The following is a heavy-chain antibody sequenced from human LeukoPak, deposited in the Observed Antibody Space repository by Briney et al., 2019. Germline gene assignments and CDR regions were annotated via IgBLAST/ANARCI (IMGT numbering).Heavy chain of an antibody. CDR1: GFTFSSYG. CDR2: ISSTSAST. V-gene: IGHV3-23*01. CDR3: AKSAVVRGTTGTFDY. D-gene: IGHD3-10*01. Sequence: GGSLRLSCATSGFTFSSYGFHWVRQAPGRGLEWVSGISSTSASTYYIDSVKGRFTISRDNSKNTLYLQMNSLGAEDTAVYYCAKSAVVRGTTGTFDYWGQGTLVTVSS. J-gene: IGHJ4*02.